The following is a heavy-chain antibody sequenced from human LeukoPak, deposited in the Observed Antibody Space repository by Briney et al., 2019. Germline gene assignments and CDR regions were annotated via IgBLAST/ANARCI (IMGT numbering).Heavy chain of an antibody. CDR1: GFTFSSYS. V-gene: IGHV3-21*01. CDR3: ASVPRRDY. CDR2: IGSSSSYI. Sequence: GGSLRLSCAASGFTFSSYSMTWVRQAPGKGLEWVSSIGSSSSYIYYADSVKGRFTISRDNAKNSLYLQMNSLRAEDTAVYYCASVPRRDYWGQGTLVTVSS. J-gene: IGHJ4*02.